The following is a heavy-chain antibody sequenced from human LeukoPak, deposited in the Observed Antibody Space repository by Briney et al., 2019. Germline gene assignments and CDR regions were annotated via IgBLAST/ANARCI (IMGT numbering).Heavy chain of an antibody. CDR3: ARDGSKYGDYGVDAFDI. J-gene: IGHJ3*02. CDR1: GFTFSSYE. Sequence: PGGSLRLSCAASGFTFSSYEMNWVSQAPGKGLEWVSYISSSGSTIYYADSVKGRFNISRDNAKDSLYRQMDSLRAEDTAVYYCARDGSKYGDYGVDAFDIWGQGTMVTVSS. V-gene: IGHV3-48*03. CDR2: ISSSGSTI. D-gene: IGHD4-17*01.